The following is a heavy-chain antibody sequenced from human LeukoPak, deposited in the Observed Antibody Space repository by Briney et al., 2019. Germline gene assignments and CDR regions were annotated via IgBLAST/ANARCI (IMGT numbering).Heavy chain of an antibody. J-gene: IGHJ6*02. CDR3: ARGLHYYYYGMDV. V-gene: IGHV3-30-3*01. CDR1: GFPFSSYT. CDR2: ISYDGSNK. Sequence: PGGSLGLSCAASGFPFSSYTMHWVRQAPGKGLEWVAVISYDGSNKYYADSVKGRFTISRDNSKNTLYLQMNSLRAEDTAVYYCARGLHYYYYGMDVWGQGTTVTVSS. D-gene: IGHD3-10*01.